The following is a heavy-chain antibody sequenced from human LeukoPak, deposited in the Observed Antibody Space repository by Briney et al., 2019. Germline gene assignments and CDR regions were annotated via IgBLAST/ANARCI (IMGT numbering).Heavy chain of an antibody. CDR2: IYHSGRT. CDR1: GYSISSGYY. D-gene: IGHD1-1*01. V-gene: IGHV4-38-2*01. CDR3: ARSQGNEGMGY. Sequence: SETLSLTCVVSGYSISSGYYWGWTRQPPGKGLEWIGSIYHSGRTYYNPSLMGRVTLSVDTSKNQCSLRLSSVTAADTAVYYCARSQGNEGMGYWGQGTLVTVSS. J-gene: IGHJ4*02.